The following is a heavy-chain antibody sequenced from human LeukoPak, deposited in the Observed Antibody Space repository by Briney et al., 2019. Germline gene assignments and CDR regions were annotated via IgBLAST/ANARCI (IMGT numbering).Heavy chain of an antibody. CDR3: ARHAYNWNDYYGSSGEVPGAFDI. CDR2: IYYRGST. D-gene: IGHD1-20*01. CDR1: GGSISSCY. J-gene: IGHJ3*02. Sequence: SETLSLTCTVSGGSISSCYWSWIRQPPGKGLEWIGYIYYRGSTNYNPSLKSRITISVDTSKNQFSLKLSSVTAADTAVYYCARHAYNWNDYYGSSGEVPGAFDIWGRGTMVTVSS. V-gene: IGHV4-59*08.